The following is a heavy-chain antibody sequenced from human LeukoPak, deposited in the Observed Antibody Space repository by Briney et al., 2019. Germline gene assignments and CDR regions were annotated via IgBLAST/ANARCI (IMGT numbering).Heavy chain of an antibody. CDR1: GYTFTSYG. Sequence: ASVKVSCKASGYTFTSYGISWMRQAPGQGLEWMGWISGYNGNTNYAQKLQGRVTMTTDTSTSTAYMDLRSLKSDDTAVYYCARDLYSRRMHYYGSGSYFAYWGQGTLVTVSS. J-gene: IGHJ4*02. D-gene: IGHD3-10*01. CDR2: ISGYNGNT. V-gene: IGHV1-18*01. CDR3: ARDLYSRRMHYYGSGSYFAY.